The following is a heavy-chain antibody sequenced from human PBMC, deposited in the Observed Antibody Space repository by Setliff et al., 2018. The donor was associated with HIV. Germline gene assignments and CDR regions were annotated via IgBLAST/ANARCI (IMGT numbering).Heavy chain of an antibody. V-gene: IGHV7-4-1*02. D-gene: IGHD6-6*01. CDR3: ARDPFRIAARRSYYYYYKDV. CDR1: GYTFTSYA. CDR2: INTNTGNP. Sequence: ASVKVSCKASGYTFTSYAMNWVRQAPGQGLEWMGWINTNTGNPTFAQGFTGRFVFSLDTSVSTAYLQISSLKAEDTAVYYCARDPFRIAARRSYYYYYKDVWGKGTTVTVSS. J-gene: IGHJ6*03.